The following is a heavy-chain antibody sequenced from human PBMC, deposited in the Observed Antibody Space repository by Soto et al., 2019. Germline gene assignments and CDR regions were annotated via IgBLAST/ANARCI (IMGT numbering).Heavy chain of an antibody. CDR1: GYTFTRYG. D-gene: IGHD3-16*01. Sequence: QVQLVQSGAEVKNPGASVKVSRKASGYTFTRYGIGWARQAPGQGLEWMGWINTYNGNTNYAQNVQGRVTLTTDTXXSTAYMELRSLRSNDTAIYYCAMVDVYVTPSPQDVWGQGTTVIVSS. V-gene: IGHV1-18*01. CDR2: INTYNGNT. J-gene: IGHJ6*02. CDR3: AMVDVYVTPSPQDV.